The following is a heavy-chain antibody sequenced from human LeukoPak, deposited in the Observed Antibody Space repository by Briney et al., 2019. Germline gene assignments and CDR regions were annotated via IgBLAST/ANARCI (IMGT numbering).Heavy chain of an antibody. V-gene: IGHV4-34*01. CDR1: GGSFSGYY. CDR2: INHSGST. CDR3: AGPFDP. J-gene: IGHJ5*02. Sequence: SETLSLACAVYGGSFSGYYWSWIRQPPGKGLEWIGEINHSGSTNYNPSLKSRVTISVDTSKNQFSLKLSSVTAADTAVYYCAGPFDPWGQGTLVTVSS.